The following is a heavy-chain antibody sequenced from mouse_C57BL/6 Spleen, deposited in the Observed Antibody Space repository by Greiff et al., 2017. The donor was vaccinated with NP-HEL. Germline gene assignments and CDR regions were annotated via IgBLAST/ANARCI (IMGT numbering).Heavy chain of an antibody. J-gene: IGHJ1*03. CDR3: ARGGYYYGFSYWYFDV. CDR2: INYDGSST. CDR1: GFTFSDYY. V-gene: IGHV5-16*01. Sequence: EVKLMESEGGLVQPGSSMKLSCTASGFTFSDYYMAWVRQVPEKGLEWIANINYDGSSTYYLDSLKSRFIISRDNAKNILYLQMSSLKSEDTATYYCARGGYYYGFSYWYFDVWGTGTTVTVSS. D-gene: IGHD1-1*01.